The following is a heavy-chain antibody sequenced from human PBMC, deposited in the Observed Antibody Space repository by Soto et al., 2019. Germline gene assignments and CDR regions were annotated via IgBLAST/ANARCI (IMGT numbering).Heavy chain of an antibody. D-gene: IGHD3-16*01. CDR1: GFTFSNLA. CDR2: ISGSGGST. V-gene: IGHV3-23*01. CDR3: DYGGY. J-gene: IGHJ4*02. Sequence: EVQLLESGGGLVQPGGSLRLSCAASGFTFSNLAMSWVRQAPGEGLEWVSTISGSGGSTYYADSVRGRFTISRDKSKNTLYLQMNSLRAEDMAVYYCDYGGYWGQGTLVTVSS.